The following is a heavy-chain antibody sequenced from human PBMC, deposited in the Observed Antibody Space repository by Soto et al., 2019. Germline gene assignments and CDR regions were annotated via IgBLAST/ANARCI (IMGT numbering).Heavy chain of an antibody. CDR2: LNPGAST. CDR1: CGAFSDYH. J-gene: IGHJ6*04. D-gene: IGHD3-3*01. CDR3: ARARKGSGSDYYYHYGMDV. V-gene: IGHV4-34*01. Sequence: SDTLSLTCSVYCGAFSDYHCRRIRQPPGKGLEWHWGLNPGASTNYNPSRTSRLSISVHTSKYQFSLKLTSVTAADTAVYYCARARKGSGSDYYYHYGMDVWGKGTTVT.